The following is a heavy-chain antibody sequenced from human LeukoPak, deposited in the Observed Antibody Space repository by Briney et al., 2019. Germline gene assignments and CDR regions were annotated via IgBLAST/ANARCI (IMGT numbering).Heavy chain of an antibody. Sequence: PGGSLRLSCSASGFTFSVYAIHWVRQAPGKGLEYVSTIISNGGSTYYADSAKGRFTISRDNSKNTVSLQMSSLRAEDTALYYCVKDGLAFCGGDCYSYFDYWGQGTLVTVSS. V-gene: IGHV3-64D*06. J-gene: IGHJ4*02. CDR2: IISNGGST. D-gene: IGHD2-21*02. CDR1: GFTFSVYA. CDR3: VKDGLAFCGGDCYSYFDY.